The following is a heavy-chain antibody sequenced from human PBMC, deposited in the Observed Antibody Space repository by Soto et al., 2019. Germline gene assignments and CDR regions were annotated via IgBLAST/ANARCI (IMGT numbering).Heavy chain of an antibody. D-gene: IGHD2-2*03. CDR3: AKFWGETGYCTRTSCLYYFDY. V-gene: IGHV3-23*01. Sequence: GGSLRLSCEASGFTFNNFAMSWVRQAPGKGLEWVSTISDSGSTYYANSVKGRFTISRDNSKNTLYLQMNSLRAEDTAVYYFAKFWGETGYCTRTSCLYYFDYWGQGTLVTVSS. CDR2: ISDSGST. CDR1: GFTFNNFA. J-gene: IGHJ4*02.